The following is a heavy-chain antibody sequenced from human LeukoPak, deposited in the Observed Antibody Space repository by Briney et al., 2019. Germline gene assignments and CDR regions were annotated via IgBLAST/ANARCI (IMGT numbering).Heavy chain of an antibody. V-gene: IGHV3-23*01. D-gene: IGHD2-2*03. CDR1: GFTFSSYA. CDR2: ISGSGGST. Sequence: GGSLRLSCAASGFTFSSYAMSWVRQAPGKGLEWVLAISGSGGSTYYADSVKGRFTISRDNSKNTLYLQMNSLRAEDTAVYYCAKDGYCSSTSCYVVYFDYWGQGTLVTVSS. CDR3: AKDGYCSSTSCYVVYFDY. J-gene: IGHJ4*02.